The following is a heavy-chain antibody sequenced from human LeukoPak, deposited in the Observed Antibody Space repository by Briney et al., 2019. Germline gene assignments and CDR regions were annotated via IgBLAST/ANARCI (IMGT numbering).Heavy chain of an antibody. V-gene: IGHV4-59*11. J-gene: IGHJ3*02. CDR1: GGAIRSQY. CDR2: IYYTGNP. Sequence: SETLSLTCTVSGGAIRSQYWSWIRQPPGKGLEWIGYIYYTGNPNYNPSLKSRVTISVDTSKNQFSLKLSSMTSADTAVYYCARVLFDIVVVPTDIHDALDIWGQGTLVTVSS. CDR3: ARVLFDIVVVPTDIHDALDI. D-gene: IGHD2-2*01.